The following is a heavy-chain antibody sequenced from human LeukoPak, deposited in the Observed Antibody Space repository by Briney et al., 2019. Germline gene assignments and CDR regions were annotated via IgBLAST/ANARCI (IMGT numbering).Heavy chain of an antibody. V-gene: IGHV3-21*01. CDR2: I. CDR3: ARDGEAYGWNYAFDY. Sequence: GGSLRLSCAASGFTFSSCSMNWVRQAPGKGLEWVSSIKGRFTISRDNAKNSLYLQMNSLRAEDTAVYYCARDGEAYGWNYAFDYWGQGTLVTVSS. D-gene: IGHD1-7*01. CDR1: GFTFSSCS. J-gene: IGHJ4*02.